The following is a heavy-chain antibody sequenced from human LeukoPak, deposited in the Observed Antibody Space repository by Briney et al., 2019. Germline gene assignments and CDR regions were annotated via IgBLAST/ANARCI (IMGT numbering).Heavy chain of an antibody. J-gene: IGHJ3*02. V-gene: IGHV3-53*01. CDR3: ARVGITALRAFDI. Sequence: GGSLRLSCAASGFTVSSNYMSWVRQAPGKGLEWVSVIYSGGSTYYADSVKGRFTISRDNSKNTLYLQMNSLRAEDTAVYYCARVGITALRAFDIWGQGTMVTVSS. CDR2: IYSGGST. D-gene: IGHD1-14*01. CDR1: GFTVSSNY.